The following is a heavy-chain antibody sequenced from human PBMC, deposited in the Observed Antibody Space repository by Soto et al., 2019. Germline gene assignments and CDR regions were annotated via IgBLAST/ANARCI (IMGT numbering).Heavy chain of an antibody. D-gene: IGHD2-2*03. Sequence: QVRLQESGPGLVKPSETLSLICTVSGGSISPSYWNWVRQPPGKRPEWIGCIYYTGNTHYNPSLKSRVTISRDTSKNQFSLELTSVTAADTAMYFCAAGLDHNKVGYWGQGTLVTVSS. J-gene: IGHJ4*02. CDR2: IYYTGNT. CDR1: GGSISPSY. CDR3: AAGLDHNKVGY. V-gene: IGHV4-59*01.